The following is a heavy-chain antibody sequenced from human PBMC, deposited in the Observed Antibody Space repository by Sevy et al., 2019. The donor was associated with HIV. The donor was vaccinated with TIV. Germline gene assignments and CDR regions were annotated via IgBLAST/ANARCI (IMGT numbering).Heavy chain of an antibody. J-gene: IGHJ4*02. V-gene: IGHV4-31*03. CDR1: GGFIRSGGYY. Sequence: SETLSLTCTVSGGFIRSGGYYWSWIRQHPGKGLEGIGYIYYSGNTYYNPSLKSRVTISVDTSKSQFSLNLSSVTAADTAVYYCARSDGGDYFDYWGQGTLVTVSS. CDR3: ARSDGGDYFDY. CDR2: IYYSGNT.